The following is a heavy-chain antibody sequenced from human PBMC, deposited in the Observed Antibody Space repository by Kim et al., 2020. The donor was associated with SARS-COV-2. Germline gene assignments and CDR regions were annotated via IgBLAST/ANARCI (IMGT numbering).Heavy chain of an antibody. J-gene: IGHJ4*01. V-gene: IGHV4-59*01. D-gene: IGHD4-17*01. CDR3: ARARRGTTTFFDY. Sequence: SETLSLTCTVSGDSMSDYYLTWIRQSPGKGLQFIASIYYTINANYHPSLRSRPTIFANNSKSQLLLMLTSVTPADTAIYYCARARRGTTTFFDYWCQGSL. CDR2: IYYTINA. CDR1: GDSMSDYY.